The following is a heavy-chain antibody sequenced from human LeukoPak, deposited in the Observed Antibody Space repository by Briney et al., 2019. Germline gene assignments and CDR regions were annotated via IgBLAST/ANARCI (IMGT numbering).Heavy chain of an antibody. J-gene: IGHJ4*02. D-gene: IGHD5-18*01. CDR3: ARLVRGYSYGSLFDY. Sequence: ASETLSLTCTVSGGSISSYYWSWIRQPPGKGLEWIGYIYYSGSTNYNPSLKSRVTISVDTSKNQFSLKLSSVTAADTAVYYCARLVRGYSYGSLFDYWGQGTLVTVSS. CDR2: IYYSGST. CDR1: GGSISSYY. V-gene: IGHV4-59*01.